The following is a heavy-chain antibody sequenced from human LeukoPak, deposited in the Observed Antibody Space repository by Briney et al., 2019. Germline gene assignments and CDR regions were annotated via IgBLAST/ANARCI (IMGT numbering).Heavy chain of an antibody. V-gene: IGHV4-34*09. CDR2: INHSGST. CDR1: GGSFSGYY. J-gene: IGHJ4*02. D-gene: IGHD5-12*01. CDR3: ARDRSGYGVFDF. Sequence: SETLSLTCAVYGGSFSGYYWSWIRQPPGKGLEWIGEINHSGSTNYNPSLKSRVSISADTSKNHFSLKLNSVTAADTAVYYCARDRSGYGVFDFWGQGTLVTVSS.